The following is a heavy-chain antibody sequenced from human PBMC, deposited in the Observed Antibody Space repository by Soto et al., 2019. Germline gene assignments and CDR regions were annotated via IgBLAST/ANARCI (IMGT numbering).Heavy chain of an antibody. CDR3: AREVVVSTPYYFDY. Sequence: SETLSLTCTVSGGSISSGGYYWSWIRQHPGKGLEWIGYIYYSGSTYYNPSLKSRVTISVDTSNNQFSLKLSSVTAADTAVYYCAREVVVSTPYYFDYWGQGTLVTVSS. CDR2: IYYSGST. J-gene: IGHJ4*02. D-gene: IGHD3-22*01. CDR1: GGSISSGGYY. V-gene: IGHV4-31*03.